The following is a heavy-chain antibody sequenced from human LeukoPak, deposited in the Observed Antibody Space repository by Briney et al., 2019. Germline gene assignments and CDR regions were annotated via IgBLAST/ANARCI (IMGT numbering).Heavy chain of an antibody. Sequence: GGSLRLSCAASGFTFNNYAMHWVRQAPGKALEWVAVITYDGSKKLYADSVKGRFTISRDNSKNLLYLQINSLKFDDTAVYRCAREGSRAEIAAPPGCFDHWGQGILVTVSS. V-gene: IGHV3-30*01. J-gene: IGHJ4*02. CDR1: GFTFNNYA. CDR2: ITYDGSKK. CDR3: AREGSRAEIAAPPGCFDH. D-gene: IGHD6-6*01.